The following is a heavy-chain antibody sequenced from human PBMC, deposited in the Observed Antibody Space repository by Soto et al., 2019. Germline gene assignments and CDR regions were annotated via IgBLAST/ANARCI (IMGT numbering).Heavy chain of an antibody. Sequence: GASVKVSCKASGYTFTGYYMHWVRQAPGQGLEWMGWINPNSGGTNYAQKFQGWVTMTRDTSISTAYMELSRLRSDDTAVYYCARDFVAAAGYYYYYYGMDVWGQGTTVTVSS. CDR1: GYTFTGYY. J-gene: IGHJ6*02. V-gene: IGHV1-2*04. D-gene: IGHD6-13*01. CDR2: INPNSGGT. CDR3: ARDFVAAAGYYYYYYGMDV.